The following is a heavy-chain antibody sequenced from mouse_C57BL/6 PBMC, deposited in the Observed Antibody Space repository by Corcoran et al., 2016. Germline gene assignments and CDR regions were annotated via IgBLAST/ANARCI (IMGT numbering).Heavy chain of an antibody. CDR1: GYTFTTYG. V-gene: IGHV9-3*01. CDR3: ARRLLLSWFAY. CDR2: INTYSGVP. Sequence: QIQLVQSGPELKKPGETVKISCKASGYTFTTYGMSWVKQAPGKGLKWMGWINTYSGVPTYADDFKGRFAFSLETSASTAYLQINNLKNEDTATYFCARRLLLSWFAYWGQGTLVTVSA. J-gene: IGHJ3*01. D-gene: IGHD2-3*01.